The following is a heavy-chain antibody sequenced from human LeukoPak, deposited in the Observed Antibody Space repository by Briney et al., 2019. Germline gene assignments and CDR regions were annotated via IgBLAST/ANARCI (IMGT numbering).Heavy chain of an antibody. V-gene: IGHV1-69*04. D-gene: IGHD4-17*01. CDR1: GGTFSSYA. Sequence: SVKVSCKASGGTFSSYAISWVRQAPGQGLEWMGRIIPILGIANYAQKFQGRVTITADKSTSTAYMELSSLRSDDTAVYYCARYDYGDYSYFDYWGQGTLVTVSS. J-gene: IGHJ4*02. CDR2: IIPILGIA. CDR3: ARYDYGDYSYFDY.